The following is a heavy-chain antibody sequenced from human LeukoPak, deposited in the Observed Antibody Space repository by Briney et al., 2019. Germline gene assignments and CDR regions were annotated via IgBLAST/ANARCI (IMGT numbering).Heavy chain of an antibody. CDR2: ISWNSGSI. D-gene: IGHD5-18*01. J-gene: IGHJ4*02. CDR3: AKDRGPNTAMVLFDY. Sequence: PGRSLRLSCAASGFTFDDYAMPWVRQAPGKGLEWVSGISWNSGSIGYADSVKGRFTISRDDAKNSLYLQMNSLRAEDTALYYCAKDRGPNTAMVLFDYWGQGTLVTVSS. V-gene: IGHV3-9*01. CDR1: GFTFDDYA.